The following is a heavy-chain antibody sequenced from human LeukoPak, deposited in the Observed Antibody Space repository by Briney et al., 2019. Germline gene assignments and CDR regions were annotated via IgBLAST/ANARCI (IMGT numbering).Heavy chain of an antibody. J-gene: IGHJ4*02. Sequence: PSETLSLTCTVSGGSIRSSYYYWGWIRQPPGKGLEWIGYIYYSGSTYYNPSLKSRVTISVDTSKNQFSLKLSSVTAADTAVYYCARVYNWNYRVDYWGQGTLVTVSS. CDR3: ARVYNWNYRVDY. CDR2: IYYSGST. V-gene: IGHV4-30-4*08. CDR1: GGSIRSSYYY. D-gene: IGHD1-7*01.